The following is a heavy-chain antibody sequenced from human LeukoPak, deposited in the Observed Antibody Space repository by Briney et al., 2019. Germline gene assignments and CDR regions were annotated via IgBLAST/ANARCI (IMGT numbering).Heavy chain of an antibody. Sequence: PGRSLRLSCAASGFTFDDYAMHWVRQAPGKGLEWVSGISWNSGSIGYADSVKGRFSISRDNAKNSLYLQMNSLRAEDMALYYCAKGVEGAAEGLYYFDYWGQGTLVTVSS. CDR3: AKGVEGAAEGLYYFDY. CDR2: ISWNSGSI. J-gene: IGHJ4*02. CDR1: GFTFDDYA. D-gene: IGHD6-13*01. V-gene: IGHV3-9*03.